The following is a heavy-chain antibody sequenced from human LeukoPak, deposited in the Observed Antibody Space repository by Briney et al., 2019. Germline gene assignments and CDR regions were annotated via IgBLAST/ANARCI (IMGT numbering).Heavy chain of an antibody. CDR1: GYTFTGHY. Sequence: ASVKVSCKASGYTFTGHYIHWVRQAPGQGLEWMGWINPNSGGANYAQKFQGRVTMTRDTSISTAYMELSRLRSDDTAVYYCARWAGRTFRWFDPWGQGTLVTVSS. CDR3: ARWAGRTFRWFDP. CDR2: INPNSGGA. D-gene: IGHD1-1*01. J-gene: IGHJ5*02. V-gene: IGHV1-2*02.